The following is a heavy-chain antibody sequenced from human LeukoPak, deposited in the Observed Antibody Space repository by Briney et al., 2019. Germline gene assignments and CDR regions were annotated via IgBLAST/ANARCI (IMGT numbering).Heavy chain of an antibody. CDR1: GYSFPNYW. Sequence: GESLKISCKGSGYSFPNYWIAWVRQMPGKGLEWMGIIYPGDSEIRYSPSFQGQVTISAEKSISTAYLQRSSLKASDTAMYYCARGGSSGPGGAFDIWGQGTMIIVSP. V-gene: IGHV5-51*01. J-gene: IGHJ3*02. CDR3: ARGGSSGPGGAFDI. CDR2: IYPGDSEI. D-gene: IGHD6-19*01.